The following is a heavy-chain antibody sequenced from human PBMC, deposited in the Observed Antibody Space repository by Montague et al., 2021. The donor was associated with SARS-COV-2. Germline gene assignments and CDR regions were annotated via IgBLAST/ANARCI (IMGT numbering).Heavy chain of an antibody. CDR3: AKQRGPATTTFDY. Sequence: SLSLSWAASGFSFDTYGMSWVRQAPGQGLEWVSSIRGDGDKTYYSGSVKGRFTISRDTSSNTLNLQMNSLRAEDTAIYFCAKQRGPATTTFDYWGQGTLVTVSS. CDR1: GFSFDTYG. CDR2: IRGDGDKT. D-gene: IGHD1/OR15-1a*01. V-gene: IGHV3-23*01. J-gene: IGHJ4*02.